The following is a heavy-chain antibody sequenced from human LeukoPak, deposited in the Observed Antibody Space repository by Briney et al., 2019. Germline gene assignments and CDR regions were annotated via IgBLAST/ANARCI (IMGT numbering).Heavy chain of an antibody. D-gene: IGHD6-13*01. CDR1: GFTFSSYA. CDR3: AKIMGSSWYLYYFDY. J-gene: IGHJ4*02. Sequence: SGGSLRLSCAASGFTFSSYAMSWVRQAPGKGLEWVSAISGSGGSTYYADSVKGRFTISRDNSKNTLYLQMNSLRAEDTAVYYCAKIMGSSWYLYYFDYWGQGTLVTVSS. V-gene: IGHV3-23*01. CDR2: ISGSGGST.